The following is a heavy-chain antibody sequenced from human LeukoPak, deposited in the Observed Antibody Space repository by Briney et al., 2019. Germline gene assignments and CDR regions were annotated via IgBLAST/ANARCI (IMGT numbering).Heavy chain of an antibody. D-gene: IGHD3-10*01. Sequence: GGSLRLSCAASGFTFSSYAMHWVRQAPGKGLEWVSVISYDGSNKYYADSVKGRFTISRDNSKNTLYLQMNSLRAEDTAVYYCARERLYGLDFWGQGTLVTVSS. CDR3: ARERLYGLDF. CDR2: ISYDGSNK. CDR1: GFTFSSYA. V-gene: IGHV3-30-3*01. J-gene: IGHJ4*02.